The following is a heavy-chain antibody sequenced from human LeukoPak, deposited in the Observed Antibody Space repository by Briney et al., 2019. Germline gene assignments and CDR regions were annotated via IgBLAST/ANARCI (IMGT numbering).Heavy chain of an antibody. CDR3: ARGRCSGGSCYNAFDI. D-gene: IGHD2-15*01. CDR2: ISGSGGST. Sequence: PGGSLRLSCAASGFTFSSYAMSWVRQAPGKGLEWVSAISGSGGSTYYADSVKGRFTISRDNSKNTLYLQMNSLRAEDTALYYCARGRCSGGSCYNAFDIWGQGTMVTVSS. J-gene: IGHJ3*02. CDR1: GFTFSSYA. V-gene: IGHV3-23*01.